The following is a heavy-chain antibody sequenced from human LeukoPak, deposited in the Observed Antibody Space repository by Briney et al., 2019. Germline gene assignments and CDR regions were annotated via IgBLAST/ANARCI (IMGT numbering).Heavy chain of an antibody. V-gene: IGHV3-30*02. CDR1: GFTFSSYG. J-gene: IGHJ4*02. Sequence: PGGSLRLSCAASGFTFSSYGMHWVRQAPGKGLEWVAFIRYDGSNKYYADSVKGRFTISRDNAKNSLYLQMNSLRAEDTAVYYCARGRDYYDSSGYYYVDYWGQGTLVTVSS. CDR2: IRYDGSNK. D-gene: IGHD3-22*01. CDR3: ARGRDYYDSSGYYYVDY.